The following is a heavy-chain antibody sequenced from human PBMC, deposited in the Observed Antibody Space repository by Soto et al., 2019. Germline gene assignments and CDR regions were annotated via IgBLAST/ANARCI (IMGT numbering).Heavy chain of an antibody. CDR3: AHAYGGTSWPNDAFDV. CDR2: IYWDDDQ. J-gene: IGHJ3*01. D-gene: IGHD2-2*01. V-gene: IGHV2-5*02. Sequence: QITLKESGPTLVKPTQTLTLTCTFSGFSLSTDGVGVGWIRQPPGKALEWLALIYWDDDQRYSPSLKTRLTITQDTSKNQVVLTMTNMDPVDTATYYCAHAYGGTSWPNDAFDVWGQGTVVTVSS. CDR1: GFSLSTDGVG.